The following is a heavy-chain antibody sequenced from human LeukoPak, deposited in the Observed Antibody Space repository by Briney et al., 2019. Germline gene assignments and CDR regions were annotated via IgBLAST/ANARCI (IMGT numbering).Heavy chain of an antibody. CDR2: ISAYNGNT. CDR3: AGVSILTGYSLGYFDY. Sequence: GASVKVSCKASGYTFTSYGISWVRQAPGQGLEWMGWISAYNGNTNYAQKLQGRVTMTTDTSTSTAYMELRSLRSDDTAVYYCAGVSILTGYSLGYFDYWGQGTLVTVSS. V-gene: IGHV1-18*01. J-gene: IGHJ4*02. D-gene: IGHD3-9*01. CDR1: GYTFTSYG.